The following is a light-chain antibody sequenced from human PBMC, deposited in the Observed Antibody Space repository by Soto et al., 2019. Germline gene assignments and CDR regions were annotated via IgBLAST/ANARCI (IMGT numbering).Light chain of an antibody. CDR1: SSDIGGYKF. V-gene: IGLV2-14*03. Sequence: QSVLTQPASVSGSPGQSITISCTGTSSDIGGYKFVSWYQQHPGKAPKLLTYDVTNRPSGVSNRFSVSKSGNTASLTISGLQAEDEADYYCSSYTSSSTLVFGGGTKLTVL. CDR2: DVT. J-gene: IGLJ2*01. CDR3: SSYTSSSTLV.